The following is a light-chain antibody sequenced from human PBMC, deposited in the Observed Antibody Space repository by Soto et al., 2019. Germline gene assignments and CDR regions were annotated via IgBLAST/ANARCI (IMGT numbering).Light chain of an antibody. V-gene: IGKV1-12*01. CDR2: AAS. CDR1: QDITSW. CDR3: QQANSFPWT. Sequence: DIQMTQSPSSVSASVGDRVTITCRASQDITSWLSWYQQKPGKAPKLLIYAASTLQSGVPSRFSGSGSGTEFTLTISSLQPEDFATYYCQQANSFPWTFGQGTKLYIK. J-gene: IGKJ2*02.